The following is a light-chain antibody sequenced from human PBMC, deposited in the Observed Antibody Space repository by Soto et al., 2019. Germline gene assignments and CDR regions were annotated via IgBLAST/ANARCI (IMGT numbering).Light chain of an antibody. CDR2: NNN. J-gene: IGLJ3*02. V-gene: IGLV1-44*01. CDR1: SANIGSTT. Sequence: QSVLTQPPSASGTPGQRVTIACSGSSANIGSTTVKWYQQLPGTAPTLLIYNNNQRPSGVPDRFSGSMSGSSASLAISGLQSEAEDDYYCAAWDDSRNGVVFGGGTKLTVL. CDR3: AAWDDSRNGVV.